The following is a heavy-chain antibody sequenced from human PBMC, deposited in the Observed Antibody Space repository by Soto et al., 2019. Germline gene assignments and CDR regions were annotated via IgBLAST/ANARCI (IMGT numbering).Heavy chain of an antibody. V-gene: IGHV1-69*01. J-gene: IGHJ4*02. CDR1: GGTFSRHA. CDR3: ARGWGYDSNDYYYAY. D-gene: IGHD3-22*01. Sequence: QVQLVQSGAEVRKPGSSVKVSCKASGGTFSRHAISWVRQAPGQGLEWMGGIIPIFGTANHAQKFQGRVMIVADESPSTVYMELSSLRSEDTAMYYCARGWGYDSNDYYYAYWGQGTLVIVSS. CDR2: IIPIFGTA.